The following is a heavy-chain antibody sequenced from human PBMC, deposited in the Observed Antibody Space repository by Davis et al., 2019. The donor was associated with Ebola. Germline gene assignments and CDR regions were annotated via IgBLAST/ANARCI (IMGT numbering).Heavy chain of an antibody. V-gene: IGHV1-69*11. J-gene: IGHJ4*02. D-gene: IGHD2-15*01. CDR3: AHLGPQRYCSGGGCHGYLDY. CDR2: IIPVVDTK. CDR1: GGTFTNYA. Sequence: AASVKVSCKTSGGTFTNYAVNWVRQAPGQGLEWMGRIIPVVDTKDYAQKFQGRVTITADESTRTAYMELNGLRSEDTAVYYCAHLGPQRYCSGGGCHGYLDYWGQGTLVTVSS.